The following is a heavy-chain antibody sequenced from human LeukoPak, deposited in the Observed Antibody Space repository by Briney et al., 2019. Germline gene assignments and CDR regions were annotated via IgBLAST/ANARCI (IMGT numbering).Heavy chain of an antibody. Sequence: SETLSLTCAVYGGFFSGYYWSWIRQPPGKGLEWIGEINHSGSTNYNPSLKSRVTISVDTSKNQFSLKLSSVSAADTAVFYCARELESSSWYRSNAFDIWGQGTMVTVSS. CDR3: ARELESSSWYRSNAFDI. CDR2: INHSGST. CDR1: GGFFSGYY. V-gene: IGHV4-34*01. J-gene: IGHJ3*02. D-gene: IGHD6-13*01.